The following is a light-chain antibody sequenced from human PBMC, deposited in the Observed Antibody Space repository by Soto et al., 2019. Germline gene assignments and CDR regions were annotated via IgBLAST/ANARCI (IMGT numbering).Light chain of an antibody. CDR3: CSYAGSDNYV. CDR2: EVS. Sequence: HSALTQPASVSGSPGQSITISCTGTSSDVGSYNLVSWYQQHPGKAPKLMIYEVSKRPSGVSNRFSGSKSGNTASLTISGLQAEDEADYYCCSYAGSDNYVFGTGTKLTVL. CDR1: SSDVGSYNL. J-gene: IGLJ1*01. V-gene: IGLV2-23*02.